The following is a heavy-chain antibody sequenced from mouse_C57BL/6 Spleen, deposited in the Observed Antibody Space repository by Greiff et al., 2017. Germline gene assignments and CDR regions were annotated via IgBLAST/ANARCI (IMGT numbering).Heavy chain of an antibody. Sequence: QVQLQQPGAELVKPGASVKLSCKASGYTFTSYWMHWVKQRPGRGLEWIGRIDPNSGGTKYNEKFKSKATLTVDKPSSTAYMQLSSLTSEDSAVYYCARNPSTTVAYWYFDVWGTGTTVTVSS. CDR1: GYTFTSYW. V-gene: IGHV1-72*01. CDR2: IDPNSGGT. CDR3: ARNPSTTVAYWYFDV. D-gene: IGHD1-1*01. J-gene: IGHJ1*03.